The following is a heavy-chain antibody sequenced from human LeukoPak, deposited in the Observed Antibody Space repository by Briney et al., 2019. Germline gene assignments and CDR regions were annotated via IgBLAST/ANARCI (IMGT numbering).Heavy chain of an antibody. CDR3: ARGGVLHTYFDY. D-gene: IGHD3-16*01. Sequence: SGTLSLTCTVSGDSMNNYYCTWMRQPAGKGLEWIGRIYISGNTMYNPSLQSRVTMSLDTSKNHFSLKLRSVTAADTAVYFCARGGVLHTYFDYWGQGTLVSVSS. V-gene: IGHV4-4*07. CDR2: IYISGNT. J-gene: IGHJ4*02. CDR1: GDSMNNYY.